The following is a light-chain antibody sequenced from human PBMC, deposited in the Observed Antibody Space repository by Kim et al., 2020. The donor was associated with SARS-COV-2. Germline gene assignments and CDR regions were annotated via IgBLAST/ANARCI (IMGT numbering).Light chain of an antibody. V-gene: IGKV2-28*01. CDR3: IQGLQIALT. CDR1: QSLLYSNGKNS. CDR2: LGS. J-gene: IGKJ4*01. Sequence: DIVMTQSPLSLPVTPGEPASISCRSSQSLLYSNGKNSLSWYLQKPGQSPQLLIYLGSNRASGVPDRFSGSGSGTDFTLEISRVEAEDVGVYYCIQGLQIALTFGGGTKVDIK.